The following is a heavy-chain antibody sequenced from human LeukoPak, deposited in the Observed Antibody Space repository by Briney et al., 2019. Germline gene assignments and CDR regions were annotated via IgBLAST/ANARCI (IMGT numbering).Heavy chain of an antibody. CDR2: IKSKTDGGTT. D-gene: IGHD2/OR15-2a*01. V-gene: IGHV3-15*01. CDR3: TTGATRLLLEY. Sequence: GGSLRLSCAASGFTFSNAWMNWVRQAPGKGLEWVGRIKSKTDGGTTEYAAPVKGRFTISRDDSKNTLYLQMNSPKTEDTAVYYCTTGATRLLLEYWGQGTLVTVSS. J-gene: IGHJ4*02. CDR1: GFTFSNAW.